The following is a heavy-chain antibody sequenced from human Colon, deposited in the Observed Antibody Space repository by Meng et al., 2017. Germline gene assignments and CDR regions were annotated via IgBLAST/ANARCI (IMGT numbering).Heavy chain of an antibody. CDR1: ESTFTSYA. Sequence: QSGAEYRMPGASVKFSSKASESTFTSYAISWVRQATGQGLEWMGWMNPNSGNTGYAQKFQGRVTITRNTSISTAYMELSSLRSEDTAVYYCARGDYDILTGYPDYNWFDPWGQGTLVTVSS. D-gene: IGHD3-9*01. CDR3: ARGDYDILTGYPDYNWFDP. CDR2: MNPNSGNT. V-gene: IGHV1-8*03. J-gene: IGHJ5*02.